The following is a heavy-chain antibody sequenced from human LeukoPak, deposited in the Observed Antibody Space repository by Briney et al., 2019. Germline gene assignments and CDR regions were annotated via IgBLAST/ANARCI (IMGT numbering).Heavy chain of an antibody. J-gene: IGHJ4*02. D-gene: IGHD1/OR15-1a*01. CDR3: ARDLSNWNIGWPDGDY. CDR1: GGTFSSYA. Sequence: SVKVSCKASGGTFSSYAISWVRQAPGQGLEWMGGIIPILGIANYAQKFQGRVTITADKSTSTAYMELSSLRSEDTAVYYCARDLSNWNIGWPDGDYWGQGTLVTVSS. V-gene: IGHV1-69*04. CDR2: IIPILGIA.